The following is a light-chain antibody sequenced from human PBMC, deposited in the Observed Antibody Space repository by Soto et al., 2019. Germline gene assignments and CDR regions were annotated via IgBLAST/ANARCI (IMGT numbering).Light chain of an antibody. V-gene: IGLV1-44*01. CDR2: SDN. Sequence: VLTQPPAASGTPGQKVTISCSGSRSNIGTYSVSWYQQFPGTAPRLLIYSDNQRPSGVPDRFSASKSGASASLAISGLQSEDEADFYCAAWDDSLNGCVFGTGTKVTVL. CDR1: RSNIGTYS. CDR3: AAWDDSLNGCV. J-gene: IGLJ1*01.